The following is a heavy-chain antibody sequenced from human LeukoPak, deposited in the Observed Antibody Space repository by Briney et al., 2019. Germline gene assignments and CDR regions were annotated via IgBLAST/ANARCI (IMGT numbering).Heavy chain of an antibody. V-gene: IGHV1-24*01. CDR1: GYSITELS. D-gene: IGHD3-9*01. Sequence: ASVKVSCKVSGYSITELSTHWVRQAPGKGLEWMGGFDPGSGEIIYEQKFQDRVAMAEDTSTDTAYMELSSLRSEDTALFYCATGTHYDLLPFWGQGTLVTVSS. CDR2: FDPGSGEI. J-gene: IGHJ4*02. CDR3: ATGTHYDLLPF.